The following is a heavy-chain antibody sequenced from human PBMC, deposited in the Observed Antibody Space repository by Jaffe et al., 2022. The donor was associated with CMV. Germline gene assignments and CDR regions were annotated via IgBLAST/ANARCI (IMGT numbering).Heavy chain of an antibody. V-gene: IGHV4-34*01. CDR3: ARCSTIAARPDY. CDR2: INHSGST. Sequence: QVQLQQWGAGLLKPSETLSLTCAVYGGSFSGHYWSWIRQPPGKGLEWIGEINHSGSTNYNPSLKSRVTISVDTSKNQFSLKVSSVTAADTAVYYCARCSTIAARPDYWGQGILVTVSS. J-gene: IGHJ4*02. CDR1: GGSFSGHY. D-gene: IGHD6-13*01.